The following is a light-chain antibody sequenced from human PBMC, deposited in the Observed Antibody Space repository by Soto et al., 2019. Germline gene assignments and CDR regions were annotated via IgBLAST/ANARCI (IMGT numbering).Light chain of an antibody. CDR2: GAS. CDR3: PQYARSPRA. CDR1: QSVTNSF. Sequence: EIVLAQSPGTLSLSPGERATLSCRAMQSVTNSFLAWYQQKPGQAPRLLIYGASRRATGIPDRFTGSGSGTDFTLTISRLEPEDFAVYYCPQYARSPRAFGQGTKVDIK. V-gene: IGKV3-20*01. J-gene: IGKJ1*01.